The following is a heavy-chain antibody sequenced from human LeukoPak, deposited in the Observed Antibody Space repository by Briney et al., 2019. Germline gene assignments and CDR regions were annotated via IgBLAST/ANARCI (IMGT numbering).Heavy chain of an antibody. D-gene: IGHD2-15*01. Sequence: PGGSLGLSCAASGFSFSNHWMSWVRQAPGKGLEWVASINLDGTDKYYVDAVKGRFTISRDNAKNSLFLEMNSLRATDTAVYYCVRNGGSLDYWGQGTLVTVSS. CDR1: GFSFSNHW. CDR2: INLDGTDK. CDR3: VRNGGSLDY. V-gene: IGHV3-7*01. J-gene: IGHJ4*02.